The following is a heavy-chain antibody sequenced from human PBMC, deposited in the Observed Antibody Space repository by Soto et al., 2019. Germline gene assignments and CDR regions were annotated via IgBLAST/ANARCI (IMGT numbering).Heavy chain of an antibody. D-gene: IGHD2-15*01. CDR1: GYTFTSYG. Sequence: SCKASGYTFTSYGISWVRQAPGQGLEWVSIIYSGGSTYYADSVKGRFTISRDNSKNTLYLQMNSLRAEDTAVYYCARGGRTGYCSGGSCRGYAFDIWGQGTMVTVSS. CDR3: ARGGRTGYCSGGSCRGYAFDI. J-gene: IGHJ3*02. CDR2: IYSGGST. V-gene: IGHV3-66*01.